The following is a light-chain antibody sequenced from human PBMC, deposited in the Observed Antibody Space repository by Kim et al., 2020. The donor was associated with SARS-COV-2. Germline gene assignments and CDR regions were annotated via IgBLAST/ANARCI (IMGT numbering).Light chain of an antibody. V-gene: IGLV2-11*03. CDR1: RNDIGAYNY. CDR3: CSFAGSYTWL. Sequence: GQSVTISRTGTRNDIGAYNYVSWYQQHPGKAPKLMIYDVTKRPSGVPDRFFASKSGNMASLTISGLQAEDEADYYCCSFAGSYTWLFGGGTKVTVL. CDR2: DVT. J-gene: IGLJ3*02.